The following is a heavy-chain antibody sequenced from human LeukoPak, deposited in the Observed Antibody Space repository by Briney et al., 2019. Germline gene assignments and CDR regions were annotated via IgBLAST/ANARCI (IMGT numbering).Heavy chain of an antibody. Sequence: GRSLRLSCAASGFTFSSYGMHWVRQAPGKGLEWVAVISYDGSNKYYADSVKGRFTISRDNSKNTLYLQMNSLRAEDTAVYYCARGLVVSGYVSAVDIWGQGTMVTVSS. V-gene: IGHV3-30*03. J-gene: IGHJ3*02. CDR3: ARGLVVSGYVSAVDI. CDR2: ISYDGSNK. CDR1: GFTFSSYG. D-gene: IGHD2-2*01.